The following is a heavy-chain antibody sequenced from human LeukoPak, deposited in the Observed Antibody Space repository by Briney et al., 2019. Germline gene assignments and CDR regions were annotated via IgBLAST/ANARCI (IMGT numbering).Heavy chain of an antibody. CDR3: AKDLSFGRFDY. D-gene: IGHD3-10*01. V-gene: IGHV3-30*18. Sequence: PGGSLRLSCAASGFTFSSYGMHWVRQAPGKGLEWVAVISYDGSNKYYADSVKGRFTISRDNSKNTLYLQMNSLRAEDTAVYYCAKDLSFGRFDYWGQGTLVTVSS. J-gene: IGHJ4*02. CDR1: GFTFSSYG. CDR2: ISYDGSNK.